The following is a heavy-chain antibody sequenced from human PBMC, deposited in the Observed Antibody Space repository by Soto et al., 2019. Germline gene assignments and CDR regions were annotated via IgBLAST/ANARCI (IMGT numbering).Heavy chain of an antibody. D-gene: IGHD2-21*01. CDR2: IFGSGATT. CDR1: GFTFSHYA. CDR3: TREASSCGFAFDL. V-gene: IGHV3-23*01. Sequence: EVQLLESGGGLVQPGGSLRLSCAASGFTFSHYAMSWVRQAPGKGLQWVSTIFGSGATTHYADSVKGRFGISRDNSNNMLFLEMNSLKYEDTAVYYCTREASSCGFAFDLWGQGTRVAVSS. J-gene: IGHJ3*01.